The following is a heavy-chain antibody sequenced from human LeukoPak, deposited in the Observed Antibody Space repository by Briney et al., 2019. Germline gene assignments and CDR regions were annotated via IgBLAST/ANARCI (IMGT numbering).Heavy chain of an antibody. CDR1: GFTFSSYW. D-gene: IGHD3-22*01. J-gene: IGHJ1*01. V-gene: IGHV3-74*01. Sequence: GGSLRLSCAASGFTFSSYWMHWVRQAPGKGLVWVSRIKSDGNTNYADSVKGRFTISRDNAKNTASLQMNSLRAEDTGVYYCARAPSEIGGYYPEYFRHWGQGTLVTVSS. CDR2: IKSDGNT. CDR3: ARAPSEIGGYYPEYFRH.